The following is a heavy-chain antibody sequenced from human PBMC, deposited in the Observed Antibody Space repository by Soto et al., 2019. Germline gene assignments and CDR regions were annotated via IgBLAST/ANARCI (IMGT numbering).Heavy chain of an antibody. V-gene: IGHV4-30-4*01. D-gene: IGHD2-15*01. J-gene: IGHJ3*02. Sequence: LSLTCTVSGGSISSGDYYWSWIRQPPGKGLEWIGYIYYSGSTYYNPSLKSRVTISVDTSKNQFSLKLSSVTAADTAVYYCARSLRVGAFDIWGQGTMVTVSS. CDR1: GGSISSGDYY. CDR3: ARSLRVGAFDI. CDR2: IYYSGST.